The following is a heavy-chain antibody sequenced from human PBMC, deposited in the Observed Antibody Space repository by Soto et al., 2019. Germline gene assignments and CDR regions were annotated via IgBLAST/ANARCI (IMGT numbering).Heavy chain of an antibody. V-gene: IGHV3-7*03. D-gene: IGHD6-13*01. CDR1: GFTFSSYW. Sequence: GGSLRLSCAASGFTFSSYWLSWVRQAPGKGLEWVANIKQDGSEKYYVDSVKGRFTISRDNAKNTLSLQMSSLRAEDTAVYYCAKSSGNRIAAVNYYYYMDVWGKGTTVTVSS. CDR3: AKSSGNRIAAVNYYYYMDV. J-gene: IGHJ6*03. CDR2: IKQDGSEK.